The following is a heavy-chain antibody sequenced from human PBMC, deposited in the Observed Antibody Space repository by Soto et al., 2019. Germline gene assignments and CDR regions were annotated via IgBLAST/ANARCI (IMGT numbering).Heavy chain of an antibody. D-gene: IGHD6-25*01. V-gene: IGHV1-69*13. J-gene: IGHJ5*02. CDR2: ISPIFGTA. CDR3: ARDLGVETATTSTS. CDR1: EGTFSSYA. Sequence: SVKVSCKASEGTFSSYAISWVRQAPGQGLEWMGGISPIFGTANYAQKFQGRVTITADESTSTDYMELSSLRSEDTAVYYCARDLGVETATTSTSCGKGTMVTVTA.